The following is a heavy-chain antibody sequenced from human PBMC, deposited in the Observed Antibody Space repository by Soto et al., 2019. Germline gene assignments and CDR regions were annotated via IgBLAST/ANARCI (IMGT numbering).Heavy chain of an antibody. CDR2: ITSTSSIT. CDR3: TRDSGYGNSGEEIGWDS. V-gene: IGHV3-48*02. Sequence: GGSLRLSCTASGFNFATYGMNWVRLTPGKGLEWLSYITSTSSITYYADSVKGRITISRDNAKNSLYLQMNSLRDEDTAVYYCTRDSGYGNSGEEIGWDSWGQGTLVTVSS. D-gene: IGHD5-12*01. CDR1: GFNFATYG. J-gene: IGHJ4*02.